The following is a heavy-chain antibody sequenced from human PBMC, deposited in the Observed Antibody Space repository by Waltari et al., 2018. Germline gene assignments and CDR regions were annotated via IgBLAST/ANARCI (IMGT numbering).Heavy chain of an antibody. V-gene: IGHV4-34*01. D-gene: IGHD6-13*01. CDR2: INHSVST. CDR3: AGRQETGYSSSCHGY. CDR1: GGSFSGYY. Sequence: QVQLQQWGAGLLKPSETLSLTCAVYGGSFSGYYWSWIRKPPGKGLEWIGEINHSVSTNYNPSLKSRVTISVDTSKNQFSLKLSSVTAADTAVYYCAGRQETGYSSSCHGYWGQGTLVTVSS. J-gene: IGHJ4*02.